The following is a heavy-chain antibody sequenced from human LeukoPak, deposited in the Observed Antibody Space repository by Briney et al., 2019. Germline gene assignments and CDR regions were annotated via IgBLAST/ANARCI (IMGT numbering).Heavy chain of an antibody. V-gene: IGHV4-39*01. CDR3: ARLGAGPTYYDFRSGYSSFYFDY. CDR2: IHYSGNT. D-gene: IGHD3-3*01. J-gene: IGHJ4*02. CDR1: GGSTSSSNFY. Sequence: SETLSLTCTVSGGSTSSSNFYWGWIRQPPGMGLEWIGGIHYSGNTYYNPSLKSRVTISIDTSKNQFSLKLSSVTAADTAVYYCARLGAGPTYYDFRSGYSSFYFDYWGQGTLVTVSS.